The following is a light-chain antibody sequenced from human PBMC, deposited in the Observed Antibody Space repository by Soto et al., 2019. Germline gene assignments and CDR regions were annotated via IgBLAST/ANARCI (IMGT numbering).Light chain of an antibody. Sequence: DIQMTQSPSTLSGSVGDRVTITCRASQTISSWLAWYQQKPGKAPKLLIYKASTLKSGVPSRFSGSGSGTEFTLTISSQQPDDFATYYCQHYNSYSEAFAQGTKV. CDR1: QTISSW. J-gene: IGKJ1*01. CDR3: QHYNSYSEA. V-gene: IGKV1-5*03. CDR2: KAS.